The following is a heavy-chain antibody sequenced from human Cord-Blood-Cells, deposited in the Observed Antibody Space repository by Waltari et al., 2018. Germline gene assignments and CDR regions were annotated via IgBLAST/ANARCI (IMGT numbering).Heavy chain of an antibody. V-gene: IGHV4-34*01. CDR2: INHRGRT. CDR1: GGSFSGYY. CDR3: ARGYCSSTSCYTRRGNYFDY. Sequence: QVQLQQWGAGLLKPSETLSLTCAVYGGSFSGYYWGWIRQPPGKGLEWIGAINHRGRTNYSPSLKRRVTISVDTSKNQFSLRLSSVTAADTAVYDCARGYCSSTSCYTRRGNYFDYWGQGTLVTVSS. J-gene: IGHJ4*02. D-gene: IGHD2-2*02.